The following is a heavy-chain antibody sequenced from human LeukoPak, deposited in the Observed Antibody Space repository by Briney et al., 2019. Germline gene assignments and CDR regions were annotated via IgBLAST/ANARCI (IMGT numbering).Heavy chain of an antibody. D-gene: IGHD2-2*01. CDR2: ISSSISYI. CDR1: GLTFSSYS. Sequence: PGGSLRLSCAASGLTFSSYSMNWVRQAPRKGLGWVSSISSSISYIYYADSVKSRFTSSRDNAKNSLYLQMSSLRAEDTAVYYGARVGYCSSTSCHDFDYWGQGTLVTVSS. V-gene: IGHV3-21*01. J-gene: IGHJ4*02. CDR3: ARVGYCSSTSCHDFDY.